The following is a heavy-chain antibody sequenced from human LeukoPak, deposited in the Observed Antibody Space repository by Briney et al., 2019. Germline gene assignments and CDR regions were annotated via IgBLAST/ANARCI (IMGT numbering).Heavy chain of an antibody. D-gene: IGHD3-3*01. Sequence: GGSLRLSCAASGFTFSSYGMHWVRQAPGKGLEWVSSISSSSSYIYYADSVKGRFTISRDNAKNSLYLQMNSLRAEDTAVYYCARQFGVVITYMDVWGKGTTVTVSS. CDR2: ISSSSSYI. CDR3: ARQFGVVITYMDV. J-gene: IGHJ6*03. CDR1: GFTFSSYG. V-gene: IGHV3-21*01.